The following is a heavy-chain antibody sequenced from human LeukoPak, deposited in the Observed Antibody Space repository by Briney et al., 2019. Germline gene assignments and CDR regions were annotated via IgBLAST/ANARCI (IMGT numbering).Heavy chain of an antibody. CDR3: ARVSGRGYSSSWYSGY. D-gene: IGHD6-13*01. Sequence: ASVKVSCKASGYTFTSYGISWVRQAPGQGLEWMGWISAYNGNTNYAQKLQGRVTMTTDTSTSTAYMELRSLRFDDTAVYYCARVSGRGYSSSWYSGYWGQGTLVTVSS. V-gene: IGHV1-18*01. CDR2: ISAYNGNT. CDR1: GYTFTSYG. J-gene: IGHJ4*02.